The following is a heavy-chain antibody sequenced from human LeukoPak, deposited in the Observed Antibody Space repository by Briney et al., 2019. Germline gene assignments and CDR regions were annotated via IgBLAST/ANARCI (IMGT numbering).Heavy chain of an antibody. CDR3: ARDPYYYGSSGFGWFDP. Sequence: GGSLRLSCTAAGFTFSDYYMTWLRQAPGKGPEWLSYISGSGSTICYADSVKGRFTISRDNAKSSLYLQMNSLRVEDTAVYYCARDPYYYGSSGFGWFDPWGQGTLVTVSP. D-gene: IGHD3-10*01. J-gene: IGHJ5*02. V-gene: IGHV3-11*01. CDR2: ISGSGSTI. CDR1: GFTFSDYY.